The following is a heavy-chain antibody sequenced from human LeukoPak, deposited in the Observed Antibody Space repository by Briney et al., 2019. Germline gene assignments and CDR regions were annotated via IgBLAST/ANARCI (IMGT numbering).Heavy chain of an antibody. D-gene: IGHD6-6*01. CDR3: AREADSSSSGWFDP. Sequence: ASVKVSCKAFGYTFTSNYMHWVRQAPGQGPEWMGVISPSGGSTTYAQKFQGRVTLTRDTSISTAYMELSRLRSDDTAVYYCAREADSSSSGWFDPWGQGTLVTVSS. CDR1: GYTFTSNY. CDR2: ISPSGGST. V-gene: IGHV1-46*01. J-gene: IGHJ5*02.